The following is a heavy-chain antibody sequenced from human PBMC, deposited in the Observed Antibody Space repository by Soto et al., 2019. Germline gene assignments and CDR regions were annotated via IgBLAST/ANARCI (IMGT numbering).Heavy chain of an antibody. V-gene: IGHV3-48*01. Sequence: EVQLVESGGGLVQPGGSLRLSCAASGFTFRDYSMNWFRKAPGKGLEWISYISYSLVTTLYADSVKGRFTGSRDNAKNSLFLQMNSLRAEDTAVYYCARAQGGNWTGNDHWGQGTLVTVSS. CDR3: ARAQGGNWTGNDH. CDR2: ISYSLVTT. J-gene: IGHJ4*02. D-gene: IGHD2-15*01. CDR1: GFTFRDYS.